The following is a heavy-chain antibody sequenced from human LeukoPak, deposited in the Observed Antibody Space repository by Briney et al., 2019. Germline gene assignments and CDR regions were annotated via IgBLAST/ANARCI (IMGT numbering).Heavy chain of an antibody. J-gene: IGHJ3*02. Sequence: GGSLRLSCAVSGFTFGNYAMSWVRQAPGKGLEWVSAISYSGRSTYYADSVKGQFTISRDTSKNTLWLQMNSLRADDTAVYYCAKADITAAADRAFDIWGHGTMVTVSS. CDR3: AKADITAAADRAFDI. CDR1: GFTFGNYA. V-gene: IGHV3-23*01. D-gene: IGHD6-13*01. CDR2: ISYSGRST.